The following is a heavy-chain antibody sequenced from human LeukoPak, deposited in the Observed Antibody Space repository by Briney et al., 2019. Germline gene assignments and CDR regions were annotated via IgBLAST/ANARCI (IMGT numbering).Heavy chain of an antibody. CDR1: GYTFTGYY. Sequence: GASVKVSCKASGYTFTGYYMHRVRQAPGQGLEWMGWINPNSGGTNYAQKFQGRVTMTRDTSISTAYMELSRLRSDDTAVYYCARERMYNWNVGLYYMDVWGKGTTVTVSS. V-gene: IGHV1-2*02. D-gene: IGHD1-1*01. J-gene: IGHJ6*03. CDR2: INPNSGGT. CDR3: ARERMYNWNVGLYYMDV.